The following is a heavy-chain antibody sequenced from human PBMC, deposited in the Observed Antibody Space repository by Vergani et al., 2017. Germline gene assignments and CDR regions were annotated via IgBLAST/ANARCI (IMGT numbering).Heavy chain of an antibody. Sequence: QLQLQESGPGLVKPSETLSLTCTVSGGSISSSSYYWGWIRQPPGKGLEWIGSIYYSGSTYYNPSLKSRVTISVDTSKNQFSLKLSPVTAADTAVYYCARPLGYCSSTSCSWYFDLWGRGTLVTVSS. CDR2: IYYSGST. CDR1: GGSISSSSYY. CDR3: ARPLGYCSSTSCSWYFDL. J-gene: IGHJ2*01. D-gene: IGHD2-2*01. V-gene: IGHV4-39*01.